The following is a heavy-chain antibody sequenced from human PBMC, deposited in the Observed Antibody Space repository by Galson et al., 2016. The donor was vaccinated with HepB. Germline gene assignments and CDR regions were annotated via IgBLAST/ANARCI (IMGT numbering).Heavy chain of an antibody. V-gene: IGHV3-21*01. J-gene: IGHJ4*02. CDR2: ISSSTTYI. CDR1: GFTLRNYN. D-gene: IGHD3-10*01. CDR3: ARDDAIGVGRPTSIDY. Sequence: SLRLSCATSGFTLRNYNMNWVRQAPGKGLEWVSSISSSTTYIYYADSVKGRFTISRDNAKSSLSLQMNSLRAEGTAVYFCARDDAIGVGRPTSIDYWGQGTLVTVSS.